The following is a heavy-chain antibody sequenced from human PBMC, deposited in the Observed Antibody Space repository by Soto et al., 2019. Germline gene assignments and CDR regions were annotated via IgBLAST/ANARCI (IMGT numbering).Heavy chain of an antibody. CDR3: ARDRRGRCRDFDY. CDR2: IYYSGST. CDR1: GGSISSCGYY. J-gene: IGHJ4*02. Sequence: PSETLSLTCTVSGGSISSCGYYWVWIRQHPGKGVEWIVYIYYSGSTYYNPSLKSRVTISVDTSKNQFSLKLSSVTAADTAVYYCARDRRGRCRDFDYWGQGTLVTVSS. V-gene: IGHV4-31*03. D-gene: IGHD2-8*01.